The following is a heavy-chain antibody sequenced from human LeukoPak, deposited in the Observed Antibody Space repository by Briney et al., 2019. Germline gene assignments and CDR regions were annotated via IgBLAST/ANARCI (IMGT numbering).Heavy chain of an antibody. V-gene: IGHV3-30*02. CDR3: AKDGERYRPDAFDI. J-gene: IGHJ3*02. CDR2: IRYDGSNK. CDR1: GFTFSSYG. Sequence: GGSLRLSCAASGFTFSSYGMHWVRQAPGKGLEWVAFIRYDGSNKYYADSVNGRFTISRDNSKNTLYLQMNSLRAEDTAVYYCAKDGERYRPDAFDIWGQGTMVTVSS. D-gene: IGHD1-1*01.